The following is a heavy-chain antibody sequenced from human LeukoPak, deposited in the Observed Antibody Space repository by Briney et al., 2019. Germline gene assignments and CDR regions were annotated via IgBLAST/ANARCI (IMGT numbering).Heavy chain of an antibody. CDR3: CATTAGSLDY. CDR1: GFTFSDHY. V-gene: IGHV3-72*01. Sequence: GGSLRLSCAASGFTFSDHYMDWVRQAPGKGLEWVGRTRNKANSYTTEYAASVKGRFTISRDDSKNSLYLQMNSLKTEDTAVYYCCATTAGSLDYWGQGTLVTVSS. CDR2: TRNKANSYTT. J-gene: IGHJ4*02. D-gene: IGHD6-13*01.